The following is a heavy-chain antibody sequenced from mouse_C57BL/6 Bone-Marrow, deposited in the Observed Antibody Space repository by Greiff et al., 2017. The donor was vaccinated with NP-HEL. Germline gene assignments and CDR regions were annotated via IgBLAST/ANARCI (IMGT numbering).Heavy chain of an antibody. CDR1: GFTFSDYY. CDR2: INYDGSST. CDR3: ARDVTTAYYFDY. J-gene: IGHJ2*01. V-gene: IGHV5-16*01. Sequence: EVHLVESEGGLVQPGSSMKLSCTASGFTFSDYYMAWVRQVPEKGLEWVANINYDGSSTSYLDSLKSRFIISSDNAKNILYLQMSSLKSEDTATYYCARDVTTAYYFDYWGQGTTLTVSS. D-gene: IGHD1-2*01.